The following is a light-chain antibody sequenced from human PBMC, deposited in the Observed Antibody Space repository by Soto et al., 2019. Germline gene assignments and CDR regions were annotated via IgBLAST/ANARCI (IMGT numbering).Light chain of an antibody. V-gene: IGKV3-20*01. CDR3: QQYGSS. CDR2: GAS. J-gene: IGKJ1*01. CDR1: QSVSSSY. Sequence: EIVMTQSPATLSVSPGERATLSCRASQSVSSSYLAWYQQKPGQAPRLLIYGASSRATGIPDGFSGSGSGTDFTLTISRLEPEDFAVYYCQQYGSSFGQGTKVDI.